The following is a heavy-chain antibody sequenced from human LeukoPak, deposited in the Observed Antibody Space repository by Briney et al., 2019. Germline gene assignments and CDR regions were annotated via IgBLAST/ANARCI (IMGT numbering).Heavy chain of an antibody. Sequence: GGSLRLSCAASEFTLSDHYMYWVRQARGKGLVWVSRISSDGSEANYADSVRGRFTISRDNAKNTLYLQMNSLRSEDTAVYYCARLVYGVPRRSYLDDWGQGTLVSVSS. CDR2: ISSDGSEA. D-gene: IGHD4-17*01. V-gene: IGHV3-74*01. CDR3: ARLVYGVPRRSYLDD. J-gene: IGHJ4*02. CDR1: EFTLSDHY.